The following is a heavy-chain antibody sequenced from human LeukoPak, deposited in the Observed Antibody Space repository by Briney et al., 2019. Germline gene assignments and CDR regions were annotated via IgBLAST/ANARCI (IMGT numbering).Heavy chain of an antibody. CDR1: GGSISSSGYY. V-gene: IGHV4-39*07. CDR3: AREYSSSRYDY. CDR2: VYYSGTT. J-gene: IGHJ4*02. Sequence: PSETLSLTCSVPGGSISSSGYYWGWICQPPGKGLEWIGSVYYSGTTYYNPSLKSRVIISVDTSKNQFSLRLSSVTAADTAIYYCAREYSSSRYDYWGQGTPVSVSS. D-gene: IGHD6-13*01.